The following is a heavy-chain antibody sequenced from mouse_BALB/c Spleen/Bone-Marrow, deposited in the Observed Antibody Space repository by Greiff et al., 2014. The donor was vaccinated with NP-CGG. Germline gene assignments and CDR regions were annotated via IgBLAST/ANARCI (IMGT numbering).Heavy chain of an antibody. D-gene: IGHD3-1*01. CDR1: GFNIKDYY. J-gene: IGHJ4*01. CDR2: VDPENGES. V-gene: IGHV14-1*02. CDR3: ASYHSSGYAMDY. Sequence: VQLQQSGAELARPGALVKMSCKASGFNIKDYYMHWVKQRPEQGLEWIGWVDPENGESIYDPKFQGKASITADTSSNTAYLQLSSLTSEDSAVYYCASYHSSGYAMDYWGQGTSVTVSS.